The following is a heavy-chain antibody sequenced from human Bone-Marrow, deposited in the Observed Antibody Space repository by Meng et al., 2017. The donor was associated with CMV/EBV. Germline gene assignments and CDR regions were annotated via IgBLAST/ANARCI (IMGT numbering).Heavy chain of an antibody. J-gene: IGHJ4*02. Sequence: GESLKISCAASGFTFSSYWMSWVRQAPGKGLEWVANIKQDGSEKYYVDSVKGRFTISRDNAKNSLYLQMNSLRAEDTAVYYCARIDRDGYDYYYDYWGQGKLVNVYS. CDR3: ARIDRDGYDYYYDY. CDR2: IKQDGSEK. D-gene: IGHD5-24*01. V-gene: IGHV3-7*01. CDR1: GFTFSSYW.